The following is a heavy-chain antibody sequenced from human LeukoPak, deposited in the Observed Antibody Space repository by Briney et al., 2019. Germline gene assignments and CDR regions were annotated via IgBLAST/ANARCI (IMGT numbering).Heavy chain of an antibody. CDR1: GFSFSDYN. D-gene: IGHD3-10*02. CDR2: ITTTGTYI. Sequence: GGSLRLSCAASGFSFSDYNMNWVRQAPGKALEWVSSITTTGTYIFYGDSVEGRFTISRDNAKNSLYLQMNSLRAEDTAVYYCAELGITMIGGVWGKGTTVTISS. V-gene: IGHV3-21*01. J-gene: IGHJ6*04. CDR3: AELGITMIGGV.